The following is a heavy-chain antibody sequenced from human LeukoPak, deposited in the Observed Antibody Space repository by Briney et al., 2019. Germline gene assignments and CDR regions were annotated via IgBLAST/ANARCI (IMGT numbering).Heavy chain of an antibody. CDR1: GYTFTGYY. CDR3: ARDRVVPAASLDP. V-gene: IGHV1-2*02. Sequence: ASVKVSCKASGYTFTGYYMYWVRQAPGQGLEWMGWINPNSGGTNYAQKFQGRVTMTRDTSISTAYMELSRLRSDDTAVYYCARDRVVPAASLDPWGQGTLVTVSS. J-gene: IGHJ5*02. CDR2: INPNSGGT. D-gene: IGHD2-2*01.